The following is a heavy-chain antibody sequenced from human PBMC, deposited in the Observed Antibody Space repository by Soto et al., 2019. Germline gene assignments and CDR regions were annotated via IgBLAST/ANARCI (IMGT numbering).Heavy chain of an antibody. J-gene: IGHJ6*03. D-gene: IGHD4-17*01. V-gene: IGHV3-23*01. CDR1: GFTFSSYA. CDR2: ISGSGGST. CDR3: AKGDTVTTGYYYYMDV. Sequence: VQLLESGGGLVQPGGSLRLSCAASGFTFSSYAMSWVRQAPGKGLEWVSAISGSGGSTYYADSVKGRFTISRDNSKNTLYLQMNSLRAEDTAVYYCAKGDTVTTGYYYYMDVWGKGTTVTVSS.